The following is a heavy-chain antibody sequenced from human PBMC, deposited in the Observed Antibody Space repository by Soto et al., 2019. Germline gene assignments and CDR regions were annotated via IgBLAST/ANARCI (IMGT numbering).Heavy chain of an antibody. CDR3: AREFGRSYGPHYYYYYGMDV. V-gene: IGHV1-69*13. Sequence: ASVKVSCKASGGTFSSYAISWVRQAPGQGLEWMGGIIPIFGTANYAQKFQGRVTITADESTSTAYMELSSLRSEDTAVYYCAREFGRSYGPHYYYYYGMDVWGQGTTVTVSS. J-gene: IGHJ6*02. D-gene: IGHD5-18*01. CDR2: IIPIFGTA. CDR1: GGTFSSYA.